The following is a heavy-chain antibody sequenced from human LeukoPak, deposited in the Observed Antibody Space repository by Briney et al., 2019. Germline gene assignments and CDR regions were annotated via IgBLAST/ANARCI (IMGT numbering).Heavy chain of an antibody. CDR2: IYHSGST. D-gene: IGHD2-8*01. Sequence: SETLSLTCTVSGGSISSGGYYWSWIRQPPGKGLEWIGYIYHSGSTYYNPSLKSRVTISVDRSKNQFSLKLSSVTAADTAVYYCARATEIVLMVYAQGERYYFDYWGQGTLVTVSS. V-gene: IGHV4-30-2*01. J-gene: IGHJ4*02. CDR3: ARATEIVLMVYAQGERYYFDY. CDR1: GGSISSGGYY.